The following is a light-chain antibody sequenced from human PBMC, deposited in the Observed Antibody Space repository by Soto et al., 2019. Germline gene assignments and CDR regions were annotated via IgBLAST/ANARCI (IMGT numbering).Light chain of an antibody. CDR2: GDY. Sequence: QSVLAQPPSVSGAPGQSVTISCTGSSSNIGAHVVHWYQHLPGTAPKLLIFGDYNRPSGVPDRISGSRSGTSASLAITGLQAEDEADYYCQSYDRGLSGFVFGTGTKVTVL. CDR1: SSNIGAHV. V-gene: IGLV1-40*01. CDR3: QSYDRGLSGFV. J-gene: IGLJ1*01.